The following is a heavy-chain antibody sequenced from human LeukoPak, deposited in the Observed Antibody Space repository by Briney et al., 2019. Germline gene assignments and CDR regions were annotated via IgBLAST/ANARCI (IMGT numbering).Heavy chain of an antibody. CDR2: ISYDGSNK. J-gene: IGHJ4*02. Sequence: PGRSLRLSCAASGFTFSSYGMHWVRQAPGKGLEWVAVISYDGSNKYYADSVEGRFTISRDNSKNTLYLQMNSLRAEDTAVYYCAKAGGNSADFDYWGQGTLVTVSS. CDR1: GFTFSSYG. CDR3: AKAGGNSADFDY. V-gene: IGHV3-30*18. D-gene: IGHD2-21*02.